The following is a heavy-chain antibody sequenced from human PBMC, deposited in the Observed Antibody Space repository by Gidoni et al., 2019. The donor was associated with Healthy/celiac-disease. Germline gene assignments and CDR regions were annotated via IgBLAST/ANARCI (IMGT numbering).Heavy chain of an antibody. V-gene: IGHV4-59*01. CDR3: ARGSFDFWSGYPYLRFDP. J-gene: IGHJ5*02. CDR2: IYYSGST. D-gene: IGHD3-3*01. Sequence: QVQLQESGPGLVKPSETLSLTCTVSGGSISSYYWSWIRQPPGKGLEWIGYIYYSGSTNYNPSLKSRVTISVDTSKNQFSLKLSSVTAADTAVYYCARGSFDFWSGYPYLRFDPWGQGTLVTVSS. CDR1: GGSISSYY.